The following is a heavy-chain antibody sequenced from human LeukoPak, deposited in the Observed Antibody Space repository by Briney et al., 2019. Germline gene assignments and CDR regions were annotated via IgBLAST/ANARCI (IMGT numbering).Heavy chain of an antibody. V-gene: IGHV4-31*03. CDR2: IYYDGST. CDR1: GGSISSGGYY. D-gene: IGHD3-3*01. Sequence: SETLSLTCSVSGGSISSGGYYWSWIRQHPGKGLEWIGYIYYDGSTYHNPSLKGRVTISVDTSKTQFSLKLSSVAAADTAVYYCARAQGFLEWPYIDYWGQGTLVTVSS. J-gene: IGHJ4*02. CDR3: ARAQGFLEWPYIDY.